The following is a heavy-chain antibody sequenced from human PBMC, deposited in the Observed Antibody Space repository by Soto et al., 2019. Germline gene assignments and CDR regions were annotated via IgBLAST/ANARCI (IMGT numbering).Heavy chain of an antibody. Sequence: GGSLRLSCAASGFTFSSYAMHWVRQAPGKGLEWVAVISYDGSNKYYADSVKGRFTISRDNSKNTLYLQMNSLRAEDTAVYHCARDLETSGYYGMDVWGQGTTVTVSS. D-gene: IGHD3-10*01. CDR3: ARDLETSGYYGMDV. J-gene: IGHJ6*02. CDR1: GFTFSSYA. V-gene: IGHV3-30-3*01. CDR2: ISYDGSNK.